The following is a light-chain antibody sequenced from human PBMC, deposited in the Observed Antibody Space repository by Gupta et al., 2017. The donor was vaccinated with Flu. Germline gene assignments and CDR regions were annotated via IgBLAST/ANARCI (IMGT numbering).Light chain of an antibody. CDR3: AAWDDSLSGRYV. J-gene: IGLJ1*01. Sequence: QSVLTQPPSASGNAGQRCTISCSGSSSNIGSNYVYWYQQLPGTAPKLLIYRNNQRPSGVPDRFSGSKSGTSASLAISGLRSEDEADYYCAAWDDSLSGRYVFGTGTKVAVL. CDR2: RNN. V-gene: IGLV1-47*01. CDR1: SSNIGSNY.